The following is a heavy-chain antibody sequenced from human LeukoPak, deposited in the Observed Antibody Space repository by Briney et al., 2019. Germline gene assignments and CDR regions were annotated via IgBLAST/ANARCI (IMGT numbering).Heavy chain of an antibody. Sequence: GGSLRLSCAASGFTFSGYSMNWVRQAPGKGLEWVSYISSSGSTIYYADSVKGRFTISRDNAKNSLYLQMDSLRAEDTAVYYCARERAPPDYDILTGYLSNWFDPWGQGTLVTVSS. J-gene: IGHJ5*02. V-gene: IGHV3-48*04. CDR3: ARERAPPDYDILTGYLSNWFDP. CDR1: GFTFSGYS. D-gene: IGHD3-9*01. CDR2: ISSSGSTI.